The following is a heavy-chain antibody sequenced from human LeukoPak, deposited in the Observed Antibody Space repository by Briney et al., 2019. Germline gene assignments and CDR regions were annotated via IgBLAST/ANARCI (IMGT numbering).Heavy chain of an antibody. CDR2: IDQSGGRN. CDR1: GFTFSRFW. V-gene: IGHV3-7*05. CDR3: ARDVEGGTFDI. Sequence: GGSLRLSCAASGFTFSRFWMNWGRQAPGRGVEWVANIDQSGGRNNYVDSVKGRFTISRDNAKNSLFLEMSSLRADDTAVYFCARDVEGGTFDIWGQGTTVTVSS. J-gene: IGHJ3*02. D-gene: IGHD3-16*01.